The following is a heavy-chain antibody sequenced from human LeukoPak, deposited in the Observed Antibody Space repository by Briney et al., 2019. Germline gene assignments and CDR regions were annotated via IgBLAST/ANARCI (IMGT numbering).Heavy chain of an antibody. V-gene: IGHV3-21*01. CDR1: GFTFSSYS. CDR2: ISSSSSYI. Sequence: GGSLRLSCAASGFTFSSYSMNWVRQAPGKGLEWVSSISSSSSYIYYADSVKGRFTIFRDNAKNSLYLQMNSLRAEDTAVYYCARERYDFWSGYYTDFYYYGMDVWGQGTTVTVSS. J-gene: IGHJ6*02. CDR3: ARERYDFWSGYYTDFYYYGMDV. D-gene: IGHD3-3*01.